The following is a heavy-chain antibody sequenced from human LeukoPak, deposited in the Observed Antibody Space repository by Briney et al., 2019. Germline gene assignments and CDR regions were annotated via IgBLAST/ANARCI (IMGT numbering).Heavy chain of an antibody. J-gene: IGHJ4*02. CDR1: GFTFSNYD. V-gene: IGHV3-30*03. D-gene: IGHD6-25*01. CDR3: TRDAAASFDY. Sequence: PGGSLRLSCAASGFTFSNYDMHWVRQAPGKGLEWVAVISYDGSNKYYAEFVKGRFTISRDNSKNTLYLQMNSLRGEDTAVYYCTRDAAASFDYWGQGTLVTVSS. CDR2: ISYDGSNK.